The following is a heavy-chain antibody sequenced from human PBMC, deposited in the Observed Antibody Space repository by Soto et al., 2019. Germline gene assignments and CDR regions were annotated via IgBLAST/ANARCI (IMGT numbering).Heavy chain of an antibody. J-gene: IGHJ4*02. V-gene: IGHV4-4*02. CDR2: IYHSGST. CDR3: ARRLRAINYYDSSGAVDY. D-gene: IGHD3-22*01. CDR1: GGSISSSNW. Sequence: SETLSLTCAVSGGSISSSNWWSWVRQHPGKGLEWIGEIYHSGSTNYNPSLKSRVTISVDKSKNQFSLKLSSVTAADTAVYYCARRLRAINYYDSSGAVDYWGQGTLVTVSS.